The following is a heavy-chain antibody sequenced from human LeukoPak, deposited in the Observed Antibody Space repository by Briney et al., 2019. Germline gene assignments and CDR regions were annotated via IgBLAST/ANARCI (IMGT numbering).Heavy chain of an antibody. CDR1: GFTFDDYA. V-gene: IGHV3-9*01. CDR2: ISWNSGSI. Sequence: PGGSLRLSCAASGFTFDDYAMHWVRQAPGKGLEWVSGISWNSGSIGYADSVKRRFTISRDNSKTSLYLQMNSLRAEDTAVYYCARDLSGVTGYTYGRGIDYWGQGTLVTVSS. D-gene: IGHD5-18*01. J-gene: IGHJ4*02. CDR3: ARDLSGVTGYTYGRGIDY.